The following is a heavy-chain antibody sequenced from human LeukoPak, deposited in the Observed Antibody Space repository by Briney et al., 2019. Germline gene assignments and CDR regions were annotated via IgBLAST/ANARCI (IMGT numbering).Heavy chain of an antibody. CDR1: GFTFSNNW. J-gene: IGHJ4*02. D-gene: IGHD1-26*01. CDR2: INSDGRTT. Sequence: GSLRLSCAASGFTFSNNWMHWVRQAPGKGLVWVSRINSDGRTTTYADSVKGRFTISRDNSKNTLYLQMNSLRAEDTAVYYCARGVVGATTCFDYWGQGTLVTVSS. CDR3: ARGVVGATTCFDY. V-gene: IGHV3-74*01.